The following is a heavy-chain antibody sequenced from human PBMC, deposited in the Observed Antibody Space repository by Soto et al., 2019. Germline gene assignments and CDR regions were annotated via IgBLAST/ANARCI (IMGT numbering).Heavy chain of an antibody. V-gene: IGHV3-48*02. Sequence: GGSLRLSCAASGFTFSAYSMNWARQAPGKGLEWVSYITGSSGTIFYADSVKGRFTISRDSAKNSLYLQMNSLRDEDTAVYYCARDNGMAGSFDPWGQGTLVTVSS. CDR2: ITGSSGTI. CDR1: GFTFSAYS. D-gene: IGHD2-8*01. J-gene: IGHJ5*02. CDR3: ARDNGMAGSFDP.